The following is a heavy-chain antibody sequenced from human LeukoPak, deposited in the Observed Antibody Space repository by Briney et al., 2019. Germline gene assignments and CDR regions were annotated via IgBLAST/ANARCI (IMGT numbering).Heavy chain of an antibody. J-gene: IGHJ6*04. Sequence: SVKVSCKASGDTFTRYAISWVRQAPGQGLEWMGWIIPLFGTANHAQKFQGRVTITTDESMSTAYMELSSLRSEDTAVYYCACTRGPTPMSYSKFHGDVWGKDTTVPVSS. CDR2: IIPLFGTA. CDR1: GDTFTRYA. D-gene: IGHD2-21*01. V-gene: IGHV1-69*05. CDR3: ACTRGPTPMSYSKFHGDV.